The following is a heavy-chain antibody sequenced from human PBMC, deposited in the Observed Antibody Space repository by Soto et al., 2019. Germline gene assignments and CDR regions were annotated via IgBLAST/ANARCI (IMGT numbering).Heavy chain of an antibody. D-gene: IGHD3-3*01. CDR2: INPSGGST. J-gene: IGHJ6*02. V-gene: IGHV1-46*01. CDR3: ARFTNSYYYYYGMDV. Sequence: ASVKVSCKASGYTFTSYYMHWVRQAPGQGLEWMGIINPSGGSTSYAQKFQGRATMTRDTSTSTVYMELSSLRSEDTAVYYCARFTNSYYYYYGMDVWGQGSTVTVSS. CDR1: GYTFTSYY.